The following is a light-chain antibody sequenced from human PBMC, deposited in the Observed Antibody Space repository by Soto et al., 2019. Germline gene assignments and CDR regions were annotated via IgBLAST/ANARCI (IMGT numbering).Light chain of an antibody. J-gene: IGKJ5*01. V-gene: IGKV1-6*01. CDR1: QGIRND. CDR3: QQYNNWPIT. Sequence: AIQMTQSPSSLSASVGDRVTITCRASQGIRNDLGWYQQEPGKAPKLLIYAASSLESGVPSRFSGSGSGTDFTLTISSLQSEDFATYYCQQYNNWPITFGQGTRLEIK. CDR2: AAS.